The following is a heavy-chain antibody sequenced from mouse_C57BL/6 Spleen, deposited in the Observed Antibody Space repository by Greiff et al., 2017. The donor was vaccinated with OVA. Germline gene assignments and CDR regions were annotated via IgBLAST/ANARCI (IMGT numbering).Heavy chain of an antibody. Sequence: QVQLQQSGAELVKPGASVKVSCKASGYTFTSYWMHWVKQRPGQGLEWIGRIHPSDSDTNYNQKFKGKATLTVDKSSSTAYMQLSSLTSEDSAVYYCAMGYYGSSYAYWGQGTLVTVSA. D-gene: IGHD1-1*01. CDR3: AMGYYGSSYAY. CDR1: GYTFTSYW. J-gene: IGHJ3*01. CDR2: IHPSDSDT. V-gene: IGHV1-74*01.